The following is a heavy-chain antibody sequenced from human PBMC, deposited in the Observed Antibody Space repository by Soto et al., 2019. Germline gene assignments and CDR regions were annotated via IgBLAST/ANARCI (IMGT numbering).Heavy chain of an antibody. V-gene: IGHV1-3*01. Sequence: ASVKVSCKASGYTFTSYAMHWVRQAPGQRLEWMGWINAGNGNTKYSQKFQGRVTITRDTSASTAYMELSSLRSEDTAVYYCARAGNFDWLLFYYYYGMDVWGQGTTVTV. D-gene: IGHD3-9*01. CDR2: INAGNGNT. J-gene: IGHJ6*02. CDR1: GYTFTSYA. CDR3: ARAGNFDWLLFYYYYGMDV.